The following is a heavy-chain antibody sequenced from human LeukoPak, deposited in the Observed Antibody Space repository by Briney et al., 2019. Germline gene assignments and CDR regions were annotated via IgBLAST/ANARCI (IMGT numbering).Heavy chain of an antibody. J-gene: IGHJ6*03. CDR1: EYTFTGYY. Sequence: ASVKVSCTTSEYTFTGYYMHWVRQAPGQGLEWMGWINPNSGDTNYAQKFQGRVTMTRDTSISTAYMELSRLRSDDTAVYYCARGCSGDTCYNWAGHYMDVWGKGTTVTVSS. D-gene: IGHD2-15*01. CDR3: ARGCSGDTCYNWAGHYMDV. CDR2: INPNSGDT. V-gene: IGHV1-2*02.